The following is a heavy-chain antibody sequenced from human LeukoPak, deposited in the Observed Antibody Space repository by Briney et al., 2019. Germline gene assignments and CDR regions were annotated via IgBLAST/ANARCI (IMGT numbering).Heavy chain of an antibody. D-gene: IGHD4-23*01. Sequence: ASVKVSCKVSGYTLTELSMHWVRQAPGKGLEWMGGFDPEDGETIYAQKFQGRVTMTEDTSTDTAYMELSSLRSEDTAVYYCATGLWGGNSDPPYMDVWGKGTTVTVSS. CDR1: GYTLTELS. V-gene: IGHV1-24*01. CDR3: ATGLWGGNSDPPYMDV. CDR2: FDPEDGET. J-gene: IGHJ6*03.